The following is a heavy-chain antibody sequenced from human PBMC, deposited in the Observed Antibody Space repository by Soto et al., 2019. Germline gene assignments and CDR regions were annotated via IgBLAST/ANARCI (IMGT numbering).Heavy chain of an antibody. CDR1: GFTVSSNY. CDR3: ARSTGGSYLGAFDI. Sequence: GSLRLSCAASGFTVSSNYMSWVRQAPGKGLEWVSVIYSGGSTYYADSVKGRFTISRDNSKNTLYLQMNSLRAEDTAVYYCARSTGGSYLGAFDIWGQGTMVTVSS. D-gene: IGHD1-26*01. V-gene: IGHV3-53*01. J-gene: IGHJ3*02. CDR2: IYSGGST.